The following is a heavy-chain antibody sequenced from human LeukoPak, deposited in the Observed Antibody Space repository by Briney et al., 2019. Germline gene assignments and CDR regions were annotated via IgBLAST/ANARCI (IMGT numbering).Heavy chain of an antibody. Sequence: GGSLRLSCAASGFTFTNYWMSWVRQAPGKGLEWVASIKEGGGEKYYVDSVKGRFTISRDNAKNSLYLQMNSLRADDTALYYCVVTSGRSGGIWGQGALVTVSS. CDR1: GFTFTNYW. J-gene: IGHJ4*02. V-gene: IGHV3-7*03. D-gene: IGHD3-10*01. CDR3: VVTSGRSGGI. CDR2: IKEGGGEK.